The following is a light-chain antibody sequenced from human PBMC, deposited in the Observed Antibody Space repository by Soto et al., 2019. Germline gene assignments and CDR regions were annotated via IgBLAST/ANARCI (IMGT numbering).Light chain of an antibody. Sequence: SYELTQPPSVSVSPGQTASITCSGDKLGDKYACWYQQKPGQSPVLVIYQDSKRPSGIPERFSGSNSGNTATLTISGTQAMDAADYSCQAWDSSTGVFGTGTKLTVL. J-gene: IGLJ1*01. CDR1: KLGDKY. CDR3: QAWDSSTGV. V-gene: IGLV3-1*01. CDR2: QDS.